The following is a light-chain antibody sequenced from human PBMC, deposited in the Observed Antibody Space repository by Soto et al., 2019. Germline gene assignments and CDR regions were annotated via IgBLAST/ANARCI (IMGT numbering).Light chain of an antibody. J-gene: IGLJ2*01. CDR1: SSDVGSYNL. Sequence: QSALTQPASVSGSPGQSITISCTGTSSDVGSYNLVSWYQQYPGKVPKLMIYEDSKRPSGVSNRFSGSTSGNTASLTISGLQAEDEADYYCCSYAGSSTVVFGGGTKLTVL. CDR3: CSYAGSSTVV. CDR2: EDS. V-gene: IGLV2-23*01.